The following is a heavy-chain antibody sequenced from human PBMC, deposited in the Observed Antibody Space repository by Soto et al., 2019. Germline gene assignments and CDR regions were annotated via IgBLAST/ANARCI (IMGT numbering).Heavy chain of an antibody. CDR3: ARDYYGAGSQYYCYGMEV. V-gene: IGHV4-31*03. D-gene: IGHD3-10*01. CDR1: GDSITSGGYY. CDR2: IYHSGGA. J-gene: IGHJ6*02. Sequence: SETLSLTCTVSGDSITSGGYYWSWLRQPPGKGLEWIGYIYHSGGASYNPSLRGRAVLSIDTSKNQFSLRLNAVTAADTATYYCARDYYGAGSQYYCYGMEVWGQGTTVAVSS.